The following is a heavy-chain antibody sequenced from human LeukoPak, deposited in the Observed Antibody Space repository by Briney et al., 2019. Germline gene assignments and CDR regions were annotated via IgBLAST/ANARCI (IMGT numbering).Heavy chain of an antibody. CDR3: AKDRGPYSGYDSFFDF. J-gene: IGHJ4*02. V-gene: IGHV3-66*01. Sequence: GGSLRLSCAASGFTVSSNYMSWVRQAPGKGLEWVSVIYSGGSTYYADSVEGRFTISRDNSKNTLFLQMNSLRAEDTAVYYCAKDRGPYSGYDSFFDFWGQGTLVTVSS. D-gene: IGHD5-12*01. CDR2: IYSGGST. CDR1: GFTVSSNY.